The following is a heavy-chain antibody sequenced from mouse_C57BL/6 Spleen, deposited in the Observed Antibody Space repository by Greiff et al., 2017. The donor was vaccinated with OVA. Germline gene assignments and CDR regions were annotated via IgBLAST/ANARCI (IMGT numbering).Heavy chain of an antibody. J-gene: IGHJ2*01. CDR1: GYSITSGYY. Sequence: VQLQESGPGLVKPSQSLSLTCSVTGYSITSGYYWNWIRQFPGNKLEWMGYISYDGSNNYNPSLKNRISITRDTSKNQFFLKLNSVTTEDTATYYCARLGPKETFDYWGQGTTLTVSS. CDR3: ARLGPKETFDY. V-gene: IGHV3-6*01. CDR2: ISYDGSN. D-gene: IGHD4-1*01.